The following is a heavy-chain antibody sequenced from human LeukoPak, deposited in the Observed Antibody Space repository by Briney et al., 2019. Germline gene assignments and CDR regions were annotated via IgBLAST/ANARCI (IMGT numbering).Heavy chain of an antibody. CDR3: TRSKSGSYFS. Sequence: GGTLRLSCAASGFTFSGSAMHWVRQASGKGLEWVGRIRSKANSYATAYAASVKGRFTISRDDSKNTAYLQMNSLKTEDTAVYYCTRSKSGSYFSWGQGTLVTVSS. V-gene: IGHV3-73*01. D-gene: IGHD1-26*01. J-gene: IGHJ5*02. CDR2: IRSKANSYAT. CDR1: GFTFSGSA.